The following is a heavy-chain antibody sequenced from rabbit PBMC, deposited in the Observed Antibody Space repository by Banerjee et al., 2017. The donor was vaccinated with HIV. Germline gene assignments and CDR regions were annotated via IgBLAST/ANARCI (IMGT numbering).Heavy chain of an antibody. D-gene: IGHD1-1*01. V-gene: IGHV1S45*01. CDR3: ARWDGGSSGYYKL. CDR2: IYAGSSGNT. Sequence: QEQLVESGGGLVTLGGSLKLTCKASGFSLSSYHMSWVRQAPGKGLEWIACIYAGSSGNTDYASWAKGRFTISKTSSTTVTLQMTSLTAADTATYFCARWDGGSSGYYKLWGPGTLVTVS. CDR1: GFSLSSYHM. J-gene: IGHJ4*01.